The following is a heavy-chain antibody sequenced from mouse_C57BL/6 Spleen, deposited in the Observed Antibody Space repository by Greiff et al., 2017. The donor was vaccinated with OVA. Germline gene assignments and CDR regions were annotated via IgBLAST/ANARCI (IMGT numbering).Heavy chain of an antibody. CDR2: IRSKSNNYAT. D-gene: IGHD2-5*01. CDR1: GFSFNTYA. J-gene: IGHJ2*01. CDR3: VRYSTYFDY. V-gene: IGHV10-1*01. Sequence: EVMLVESGGGLVQPKGSLKLSCAASGFSFNTYAMNWVRQAPGKGLEWVARIRSKSNNYATYYADSVKDRFTISRDDSESMLYLQMNNLKTEDTAMYYCVRYSTYFDYWGQGTTLTVSS.